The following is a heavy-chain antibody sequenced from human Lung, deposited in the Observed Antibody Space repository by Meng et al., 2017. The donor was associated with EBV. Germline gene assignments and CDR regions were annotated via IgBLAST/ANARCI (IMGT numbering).Heavy chain of an antibody. J-gene: IGHJ2*01. Sequence: VQLQQSGPGLVKPSQTPSLTCFISGDSVSSSSAAWTWIRQSPSIGLEWLGRTYYRSKWYNDYAVFVKSRITINPDTSKNQFSLQLNSVTPEDTAVYYCARGATSVFDLWGRGTLVTVSS. CDR3: ARGATSVFDL. CDR1: GDSVSSSSAA. CDR2: TYYRSKWYN. V-gene: IGHV6-1*01.